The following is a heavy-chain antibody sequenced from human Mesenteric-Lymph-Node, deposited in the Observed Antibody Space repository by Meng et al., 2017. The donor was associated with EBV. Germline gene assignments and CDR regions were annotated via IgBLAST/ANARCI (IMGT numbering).Heavy chain of an antibody. CDR3: VRDLWLRIGECV. CDR2: ITPVFGIA. V-gene: IGHV1-69*17. D-gene: IGHD5-12*01. Sequence: VQLLQSGAEVKKPGSSVKVSCKGSGDSFNNFGISWVRQAPGQGLEWMGDITPVFGIANYAESFQGRVTISADTSTRTTYMDLSSLRSDDTAVYYCVRDLWLRIGECVWGQGTLVTVSS. J-gene: IGHJ4*02. CDR1: GDSFNNFG.